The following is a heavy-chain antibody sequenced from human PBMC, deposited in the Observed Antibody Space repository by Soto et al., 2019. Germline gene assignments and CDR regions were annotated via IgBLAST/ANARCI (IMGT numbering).Heavy chain of an antibody. CDR1: GGSLIGYY. CDR2: GSHSGST. V-gene: IGHV4-34*01. J-gene: IGHJ4*02. D-gene: IGHD6-13*01. Sequence: SETLSLTCTVHGGSLIGYYWTWIRQSPGKRLEWIGEGSHSGSTNYNPSLQSRVTISVDTSENQISLNLTSVTAADTAVYYCARSFGVAAAGPFDYWGQGTLVTVSS. CDR3: ARSFGVAAAGPFDY.